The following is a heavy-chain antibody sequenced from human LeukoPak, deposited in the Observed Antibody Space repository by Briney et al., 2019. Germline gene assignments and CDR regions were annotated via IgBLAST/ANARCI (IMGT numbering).Heavy chain of an antibody. CDR3: ARDLRADYGDDRFDY. CDR2: ISSSSSYI. Sequence: GGSLRLSCAASGFTFSSYSMNWVRQAPGKGLEWVSSISSSSSYIYYADSVKGRFTISRDNAKNSLYLQMNSLRAKDTAVYYCARDLRADYGDDRFDYWGQGTLVTVSS. V-gene: IGHV3-21*01. D-gene: IGHD4-17*01. CDR1: GFTFSSYS. J-gene: IGHJ4*02.